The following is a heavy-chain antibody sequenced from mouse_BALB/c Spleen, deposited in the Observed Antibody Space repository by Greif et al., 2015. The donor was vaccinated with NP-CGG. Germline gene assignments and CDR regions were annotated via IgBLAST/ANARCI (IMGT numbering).Heavy chain of an antibody. J-gene: IGHJ2*01. D-gene: IGHD1-3*01. CDR2: INPSNGRT. CDR1: GYTFTSYW. V-gene: IGHV1S81*02. CDR3: ARDVLYRVPHYFDY. Sequence: QVQLQQSGAELVKPGASVKLSCKASGYTFTSYWMHWVKQRPGQGLEWIGEINPSNGRTNYNEKFKSKATLTVDKSSSTAYMQLSSLTSEDSAVYYCARDVLYRVPHYFDYWGQGTTLTVSS.